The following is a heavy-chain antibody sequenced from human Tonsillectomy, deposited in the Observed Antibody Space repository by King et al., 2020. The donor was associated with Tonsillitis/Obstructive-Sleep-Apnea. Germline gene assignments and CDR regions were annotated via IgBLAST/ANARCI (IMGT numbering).Heavy chain of an antibody. J-gene: IGHJ3*02. Sequence: VQLVESGGGLIQPGGSLRLSCAASGFTVSSNYMSWVRQAPGKGLEWVSVIYSGGSTYYADSVKGRFTISRENSQNTLFLHMNSLRAEDTAVYYCARTRRATAVPAAIAAFDIWGQGTMVTVSS. V-gene: IGHV3-53*01. D-gene: IGHD2-2*01. CDR3: ARTRRATAVPAAIAAFDI. CDR1: GFTVSSNY. CDR2: IYSGGST.